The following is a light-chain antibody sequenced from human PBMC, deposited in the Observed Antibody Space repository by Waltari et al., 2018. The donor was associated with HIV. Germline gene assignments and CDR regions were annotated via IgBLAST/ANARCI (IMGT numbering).Light chain of an antibody. J-gene: IGLJ2*01. CDR2: GNT. Sequence: QSVLTQPPSVSGAPGQRVTISCTGTTSNIGAGYAVHWYQQLPGTAPNLLVLGNTNRPSGVPDRFSCSKAGTSASLAITGLQAGDEGDYYCQSYDNALSGSLFGGGTKVTVL. V-gene: IGLV1-40*01. CDR1: TSNIGAGYA. CDR3: QSYDNALSGSL.